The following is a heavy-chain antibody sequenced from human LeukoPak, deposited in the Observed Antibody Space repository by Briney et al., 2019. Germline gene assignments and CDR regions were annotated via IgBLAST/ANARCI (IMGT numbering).Heavy chain of an antibody. V-gene: IGHV3-48*01. D-gene: IGHD4-17*01. Sequence: GGSLRLSCGASGFTFITYNMNWVRQAPGKGLEWVSSISSSSYTIYYADSVRGRFTISRDNARNSLYLQMNSLRAEDTAVYYCARDSYGDSYFDYLGQRTLVTVSS. CDR1: GFTFITYN. CDR3: ARDSYGDSYFDY. CDR2: ISSSSYTI. J-gene: IGHJ4*02.